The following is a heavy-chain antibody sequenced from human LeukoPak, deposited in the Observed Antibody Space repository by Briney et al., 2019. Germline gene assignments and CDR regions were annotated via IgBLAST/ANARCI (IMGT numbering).Heavy chain of an antibody. Sequence: PGGSLRLSCAASGFTFDSSGMHWVRQAPGKGLERVAFIRFDGSYKYYADSVKGRFTISRDNSKNTLYLQMNSLRPEDTAVYYCAKDHIVVVTPYSRGPIAYWGQGTLVTVSS. V-gene: IGHV3-30*02. CDR1: GFTFDSSG. J-gene: IGHJ4*02. CDR3: AKDHIVVVTPYSRGPIAY. CDR2: IRFDGSYK. D-gene: IGHD2-21*02.